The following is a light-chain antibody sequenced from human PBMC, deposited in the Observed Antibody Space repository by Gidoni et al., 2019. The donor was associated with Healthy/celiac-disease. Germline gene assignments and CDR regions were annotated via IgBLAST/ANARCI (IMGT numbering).Light chain of an antibody. CDR2: LGA. Sequence: DIVMTQSPLSLPVTPGEPASISCRSSQSLLHSNGYNQLDWYLQKPGQSPQLLIYLGANRASGVPDRFSGSGSGTDFTLTISRVEAEDVGVYYCMQALQTPITFGQGTRLEIK. CDR3: MQALQTPIT. V-gene: IGKV2-28*01. CDR1: QSLLHSNGYNQ. J-gene: IGKJ5*01.